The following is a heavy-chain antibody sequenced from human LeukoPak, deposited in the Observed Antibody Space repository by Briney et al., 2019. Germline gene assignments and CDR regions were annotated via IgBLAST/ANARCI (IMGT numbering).Heavy chain of an antibody. D-gene: IGHD2-21*02. J-gene: IGHJ5*02. CDR3: ARGPLFSWFDP. V-gene: IGHV4-59*12. Sequence: SETLSLTCTVSGGSISSYYWSWIRQPPGKGLEWIGYIYYSGSTNYNPSLKSRVTISVDTSKNQFSLKLSSVTAADTAVYYCARGPLFSWFDPWGQGTLVTVSS. CDR1: GGSISSYY. CDR2: IYYSGST.